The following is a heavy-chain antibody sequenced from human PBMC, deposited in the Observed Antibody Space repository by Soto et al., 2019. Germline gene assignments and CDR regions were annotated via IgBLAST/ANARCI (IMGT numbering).Heavy chain of an antibody. V-gene: IGHV1-3*01. Sequence: ASVKVSCKASGYTFTSYAMHWVRQAPGQRLEWMGWINAGNGNTKYSQKFQGRVTITRDTPASTAYMELSSLRSEDTAVYYCARGPNVVTPRFDPWGQGTLVTVSS. CDR2: INAGNGNT. CDR3: ARGPNVVTPRFDP. D-gene: IGHD2-15*01. J-gene: IGHJ5*02. CDR1: GYTFTSYA.